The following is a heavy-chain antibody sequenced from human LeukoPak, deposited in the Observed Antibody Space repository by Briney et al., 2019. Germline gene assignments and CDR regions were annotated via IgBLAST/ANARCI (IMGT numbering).Heavy chain of an antibody. D-gene: IGHD6-13*01. V-gene: IGHV3-9*03. CDR3: AKGSYSSSWFPFDY. J-gene: IGHJ4*02. Sequence: GRSLRLSCAASGFTFDDYAMHWVRQAPGKGLEWVSGISWSSGSIGYADSVKGRFTISRDNAKNSLYLQMNSLRAEDMALYYCAKGSYSSSWFPFDYWGQGTLVTVSS. CDR1: GFTFDDYA. CDR2: ISWSSGSI.